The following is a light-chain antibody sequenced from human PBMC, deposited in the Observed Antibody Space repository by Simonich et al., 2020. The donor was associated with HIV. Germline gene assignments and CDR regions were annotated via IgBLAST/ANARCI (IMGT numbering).Light chain of an antibody. V-gene: IGLV2-8*01. J-gene: IGLJ2*01. Sequence: QSALTQPPSASGSPGQSVTISCTGTSSDVGGYNYVSWSQQHPGKAPKLMIYEVSKRPSGVPVRFSGSKSGNTASLTVSGLQSEDEADYYCSSYAGSNNVVFGGGTKLTVL. CDR1: SSDVGGYNY. CDR3: SSYAGSNNVV. CDR2: EVS.